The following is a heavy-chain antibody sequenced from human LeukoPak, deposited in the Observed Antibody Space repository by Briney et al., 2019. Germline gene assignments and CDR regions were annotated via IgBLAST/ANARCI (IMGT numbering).Heavy chain of an antibody. CDR2: ISYDGSNK. Sequence: GGSLRLSCAASGFTFSSYGMHWVRQAPGKGLEWVAVISYDGSNKYYADSVKGRFTISRDNSKNTLYLQMNRLRAEDTAVYYCAKDLSGSSSGMDVWGQGTTVTVSS. D-gene: IGHD3-22*01. V-gene: IGHV3-30*18. CDR3: AKDLSGSSSGMDV. J-gene: IGHJ6*02. CDR1: GFTFSSYG.